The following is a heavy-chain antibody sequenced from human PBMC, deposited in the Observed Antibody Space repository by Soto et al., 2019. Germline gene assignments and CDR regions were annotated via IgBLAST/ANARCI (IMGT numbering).Heavy chain of an antibody. V-gene: IGHV4-59*01. CDR2: IYDTGISGYTPST. J-gene: IGHJ6*02. CDR3: ARGEEAFFYDGVDV. Sequence: PSETLSLTCTVSGGSITSSYWSWIRRPPGKGLEWIAYIYDTGISGYTPSTSYNPSLKSRVTMSVDMSKSQFSLKLTSVTAADTAVYHCARGEEAFFYDGVDVWGQGITVTVSS. D-gene: IGHD3-3*01. CDR1: GGSITSSY.